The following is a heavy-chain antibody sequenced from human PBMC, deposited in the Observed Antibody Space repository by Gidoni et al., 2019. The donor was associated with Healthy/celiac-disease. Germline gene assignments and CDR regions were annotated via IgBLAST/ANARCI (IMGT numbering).Heavy chain of an antibody. D-gene: IGHD6-25*01. CDR2: ISSSGSTI. CDR1: GFTFSSYE. Sequence: EVQLVESGGGLVQPGGSLRLSCAASGFTFSSYEMNWVRQAPGKGLEWVSYISSSGSTIYYADSVKGRFTISRDNAKNSLYLQMNSLRAEDTAVYYCARDSHTMKRPYYYYMDVWGKGTTVTVSS. V-gene: IGHV3-48*03. CDR3: ARDSHTMKRPYYYYMDV. J-gene: IGHJ6*03.